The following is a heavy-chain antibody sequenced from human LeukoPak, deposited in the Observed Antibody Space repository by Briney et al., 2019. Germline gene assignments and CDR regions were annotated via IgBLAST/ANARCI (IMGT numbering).Heavy chain of an antibody. CDR3: AYSLWFAQSHKLFDY. Sequence: ASVKVSCKASGGTFSSYAISWVRQAPGQGLEWMGGIIPIFGTANYAQKFQGRVTITTDESTSTAYMELSSLRSEDTAVYYCAYSLWFAQSHKLFDYWGQGTLVTVSS. D-gene: IGHD3-10*01. CDR1: GGTFSSYA. V-gene: IGHV1-69*05. J-gene: IGHJ4*02. CDR2: IIPIFGTA.